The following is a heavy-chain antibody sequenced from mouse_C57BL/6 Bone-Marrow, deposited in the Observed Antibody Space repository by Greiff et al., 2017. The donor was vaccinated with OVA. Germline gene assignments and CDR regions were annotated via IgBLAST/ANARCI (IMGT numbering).Heavy chain of an antibody. CDR2: IYPGSGNT. J-gene: IGHJ4*01. CDR1: GYTFTDYY. D-gene: IGHD1-1*01. Sequence: QVQLQQSGAELVRPGASVKLSCKASGYTFTDYYINWVKQRPGQGLEWIARIYPGSGNTYYNEKFKGKATLTAEKSSSTAYMQLSSLTSEDSAVYFCARWGGSSFFYYAMDYWGQGTSVTVSS. CDR3: ARWGGSSFFYYAMDY. V-gene: IGHV1-76*01.